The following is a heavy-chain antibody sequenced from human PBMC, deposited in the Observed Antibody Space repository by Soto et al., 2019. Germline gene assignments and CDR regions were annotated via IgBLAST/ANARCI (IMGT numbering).Heavy chain of an antibody. Sequence: NPSETLSLTCTVSGGSISSGDYYWSWIRQPPGKGLEWIGYIYYSGSTYYNPSLKSRVTISVDTSKNQFSLKLSSVTVADTAVYYCARVSSGWPFDYWGQGTLVTVSS. CDR1: GGSISSGDYY. V-gene: IGHV4-30-4*01. CDR2: IYYSGST. D-gene: IGHD6-19*01. CDR3: ARVSSGWPFDY. J-gene: IGHJ4*02.